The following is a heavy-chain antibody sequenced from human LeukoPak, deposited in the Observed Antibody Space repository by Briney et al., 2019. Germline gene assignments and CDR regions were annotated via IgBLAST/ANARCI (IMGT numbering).Heavy chain of an antibody. J-gene: IGHJ4*02. CDR1: GGSFSGYY. CDR3: ARDRAYIDGGPGVDY. Sequence: SETLSLTCAVYGGSFSGYYWSWIRQPPGKGLEWIGEINHSGSTNYNPSLKSRVTISVDTSKNQFSLKLSSVTAADTAVYYCARDRAYIDGGPGVDYWGQGTLVTVSS. V-gene: IGHV4-34*01. D-gene: IGHD2-15*01. CDR2: INHSGST.